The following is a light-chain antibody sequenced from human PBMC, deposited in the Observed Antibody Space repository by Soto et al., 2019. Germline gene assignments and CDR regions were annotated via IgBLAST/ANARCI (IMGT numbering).Light chain of an antibody. J-gene: IGKJ5*01. CDR1: QSVGRNY. CDR3: QQYASSPIT. CDR2: DAS. V-gene: IGKV3-20*01. Sequence: EIVLTQSPGTLSLSPGERATLSCRASQSVGRNYLAWYQQKPGQAPRLLIYDASSRATGTPDRFSGTGSGTDFTLTISRLQPEDFAVYYCQQYASSPITFGQGTRLEIK.